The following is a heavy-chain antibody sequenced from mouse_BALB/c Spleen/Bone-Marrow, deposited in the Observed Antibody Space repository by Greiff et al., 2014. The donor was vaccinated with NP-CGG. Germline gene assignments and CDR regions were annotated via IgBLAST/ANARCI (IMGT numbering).Heavy chain of an antibody. J-gene: IGHJ3*01. CDR2: INPGGGGT. Sequence: QVHVKQSGAELVRPGTSVKVSCKASGYAFTNYLIEWVKQRPGQGLEWIGVINPGGGGTNYNGKFKGKATLTADKSSSTVYMQLSSLTSDDSAVYFCARRDGNYAWFAYWGQGTLVTVSA. CDR3: ARRDGNYAWFAY. CDR1: GYAFTNYL. V-gene: IGHV1-54*03. D-gene: IGHD2-1*01.